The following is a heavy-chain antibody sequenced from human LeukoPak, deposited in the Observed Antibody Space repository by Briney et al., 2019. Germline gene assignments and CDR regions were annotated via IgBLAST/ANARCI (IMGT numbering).Heavy chain of an antibody. CDR1: GGTFSSYA. CDR2: IIPIFGTV. Sequence: ASVKVSCKASGGTFSSYAISWVRQAPGQGLEWMGGIIPIFGTVNYAQKFQGRVTITADKSTSTAYMELSSLRSDDTAVYFCARDTSEGDYAWWFDPWGQGTLVTVAS. CDR3: ARDTSEGDYAWWFDP. D-gene: IGHD3-16*01. V-gene: IGHV1-69*06. J-gene: IGHJ5*02.